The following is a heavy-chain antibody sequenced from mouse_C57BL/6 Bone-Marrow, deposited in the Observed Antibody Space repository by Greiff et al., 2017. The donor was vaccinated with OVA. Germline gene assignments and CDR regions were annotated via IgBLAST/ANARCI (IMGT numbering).Heavy chain of an antibody. Sequence: QVQLKQPGAELVRPGSSVKLSCKASGYTFTSYWMDWVKQRPGQGLEWIGNIYPSDSETHYNQKFKDKATLTVDKSSSTAYMQLSSLTSEDSAVYYCTRERALGAMGYWGQGTSVTVSS. J-gene: IGHJ4*01. V-gene: IGHV1-61*01. CDR2: IYPSDSET. D-gene: IGHD3-3*01. CDR3: TRERALGAMGY. CDR1: GYTFTSYW.